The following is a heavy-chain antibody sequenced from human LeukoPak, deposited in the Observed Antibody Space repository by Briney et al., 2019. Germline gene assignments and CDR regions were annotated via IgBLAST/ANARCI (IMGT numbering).Heavy chain of an antibody. Sequence: ESLKISCNVSGYTFSNYWIGWVRQMPGEGLEWVGIIYPADSETRYSPSFQGQVTMSVDKSISTAYLQWSSLKASDTAMYYCARKISGSYYGLDYWGQGTLVTVSS. CDR2: IYPADSET. D-gene: IGHD1-26*01. J-gene: IGHJ4*02. V-gene: IGHV5-51*01. CDR3: ARKISGSYYGLDY. CDR1: GYTFSNYW.